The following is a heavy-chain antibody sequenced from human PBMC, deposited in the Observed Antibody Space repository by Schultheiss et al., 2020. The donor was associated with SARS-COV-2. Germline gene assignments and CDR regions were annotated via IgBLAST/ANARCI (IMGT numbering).Heavy chain of an antibody. D-gene: IGHD6-19*01. CDR1: GGSFSGYY. J-gene: IGHJ4*02. Sequence: SETLSLTCAVYGGSFSGYYWSWIRQPPGKGLEWIGEINHSGSTNYNTSLKSRVTISVDTSKNQFSLKLSSVTAADTAVYYCARGPRIAVAAPGYWGQGTLVTVSS. CDR2: INHSGST. CDR3: ARGPRIAVAAPGY. V-gene: IGHV4-34*01.